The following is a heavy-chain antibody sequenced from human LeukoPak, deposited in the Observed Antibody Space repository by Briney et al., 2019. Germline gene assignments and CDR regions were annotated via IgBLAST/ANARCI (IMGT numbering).Heavy chain of an antibody. Sequence: GGSLRLSCVASGFTFDDYAMHWVRQAPGKGLEWVSLISGNGGSTYYADSVKGRFTISRDNSKNSLYLQMNSLRTEDTALYYCAKDLDYYDSSGVDYWGQGTLVTVSS. CDR1: GFTFDDYA. CDR3: AKDLDYYDSSGVDY. V-gene: IGHV3-43*02. CDR2: ISGNGGST. D-gene: IGHD3-22*01. J-gene: IGHJ4*02.